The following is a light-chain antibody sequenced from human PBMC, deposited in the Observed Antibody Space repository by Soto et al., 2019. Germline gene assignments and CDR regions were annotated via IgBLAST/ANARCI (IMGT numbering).Light chain of an antibody. CDR2: GAS. CDR1: QSVSSTY. J-gene: IGKJ3*01. Sequence: EIVLTQSPGTLSLSPGERATLSCRASQSVSSTYLAWYQQKPGQAPRLLISGASSRATGIPDRFSGSGSGTDFTLTISSLQPEDVATYYCQNYNSAPFTFGPGTKVGI. V-gene: IGKV3-20*01. CDR3: QNYNSAPFT.